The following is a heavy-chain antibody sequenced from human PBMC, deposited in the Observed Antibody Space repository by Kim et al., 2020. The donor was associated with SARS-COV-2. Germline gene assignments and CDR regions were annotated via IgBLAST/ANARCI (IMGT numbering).Heavy chain of an antibody. CDR2: IYYSGST. Sequence: TLSLTCTVSGGSISSGGYYWSWIRQHPGKGLEWIGYIYYSGSTYYNPSLKSRVTISVDTSKNQFSLKLSSVTAADTAVYYCARDGSGSTLFYSSDSGVDVWGQGTTVTVSS. V-gene: IGHV4-31*03. D-gene: IGHD3-10*01. CDR3: ARDGSGSTLFYSSDSGVDV. CDR1: GGSISSGGYY. J-gene: IGHJ6*02.